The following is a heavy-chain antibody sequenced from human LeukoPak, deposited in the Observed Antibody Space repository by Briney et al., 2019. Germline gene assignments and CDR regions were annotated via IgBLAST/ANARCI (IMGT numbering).Heavy chain of an antibody. CDR1: GFTFSSYD. V-gene: IGHV3-30*18. D-gene: IGHD6-19*01. CDR2: ISYDGSSK. CDR3: AKRGERWLADFDY. J-gene: IGHJ4*02. Sequence: GRSLRLSCAASGFTFSSYDMHWVRQSPGKGLEWVAVISYDGSSKYYADSVKGRFTISRDNSKNTLYLQMNSLRAEDTAVYYCAKRGERWLADFDYWGQGTLVTVSS.